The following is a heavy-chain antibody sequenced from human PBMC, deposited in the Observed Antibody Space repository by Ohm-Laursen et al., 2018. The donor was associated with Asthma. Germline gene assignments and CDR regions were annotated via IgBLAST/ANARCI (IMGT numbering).Heavy chain of an antibody. CDR3: TKLDWVQSMFDS. V-gene: IGHV4-59*01. CDR1: GGSISSDY. Sequence: SETLSLTCTVSGGSISSDYYYWFRQPPGQGLEWIGYIYYTGSTNYNPSLKSRVTISVDTSKNQVSLRLISVTAADTALYFCTKLDWVQSMFDSWGPGTLVTVSS. J-gene: IGHJ4*02. D-gene: IGHD3-9*01. CDR2: IYYTGST.